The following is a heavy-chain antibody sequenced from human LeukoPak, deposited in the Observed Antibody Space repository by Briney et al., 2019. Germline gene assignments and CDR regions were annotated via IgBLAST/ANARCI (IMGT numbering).Heavy chain of an antibody. CDR1: GYSFTSYY. D-gene: IGHD3-10*01. J-gene: IGHJ4*02. CDR3: ASGEARSDPDY. CDR2: IIPIFGTA. V-gene: IGHV1-69*13. Sequence: GASVKVSCKASGYSFTSYYIHWVRQAPGQGLEWMGGIIPIFGTANYAQKFQGRVTITADESTSTAYMELSSLRSEDTAVYYCASGEARSDPDYWGQGTLVTVSS.